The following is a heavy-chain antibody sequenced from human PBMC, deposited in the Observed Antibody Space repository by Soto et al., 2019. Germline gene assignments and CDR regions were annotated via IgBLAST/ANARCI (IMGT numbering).Heavy chain of an antibody. Sequence: GGSLRLSCAASGFTFSSYSMNWVRQAPGEGLEWVSSISSSSRYIYYTDSVKGRFTISIDNAKNSLYLQMNSRRAGDAAVYYCARDKQWRVRPIDVWGQGTTVTVSS. CDR1: GFTFSSYS. J-gene: IGHJ6*02. CDR2: ISSSSRYI. D-gene: IGHD6-19*01. CDR3: ARDKQWRVRPIDV. V-gene: IGHV3-21*01.